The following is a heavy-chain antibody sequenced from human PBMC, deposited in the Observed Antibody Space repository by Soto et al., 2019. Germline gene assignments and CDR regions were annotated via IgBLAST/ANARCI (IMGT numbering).Heavy chain of an antibody. D-gene: IGHD3-9*01. J-gene: IGHJ4*02. Sequence: SCKPFGGSFSIYTGSWVRQAPGQGLEWMGRIIPILGIANYAQKFQGRVTITADKSTSTAYMELSSLRSEDTAVYYCAREVGRYYDILTGPSQLDYWGQGTLVTVSS. CDR2: IIPILGIA. CDR3: AREVGRYYDILTGPSQLDY. CDR1: GGSFSIYT. V-gene: IGHV1-69*04.